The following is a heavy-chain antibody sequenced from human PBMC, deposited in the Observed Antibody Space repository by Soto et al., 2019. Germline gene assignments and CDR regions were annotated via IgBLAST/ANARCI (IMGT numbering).Heavy chain of an antibody. D-gene: IGHD6-19*01. V-gene: IGHV3-11*01. J-gene: IGHJ4*02. CDR2: ISSSGDTI. CDR1: GFTFSDYY. Sequence: QVQLVESGGGLVKPGGSLRLSCAASGFTFSDYYMNWIRQAPGKGLEWVSYISSSGDTIYYADSVKGRFTMSRDNAKNSLYVQMDRLRAEETAVYYCARGGVAYTSGWGIDYWGQGTLVTVSS. CDR3: ARGGVAYTSGWGIDY.